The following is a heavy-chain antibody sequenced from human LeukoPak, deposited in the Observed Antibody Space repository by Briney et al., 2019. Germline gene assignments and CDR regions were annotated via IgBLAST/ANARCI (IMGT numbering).Heavy chain of an antibody. CDR1: GFTFSDYY. CDR2: ISSSGSTI. V-gene: IGHV3-11*04. CDR3: ASTSGYDYPFDY. J-gene: IGHJ4*02. Sequence: GGSLRLSCAASGFTFSDYYMSWIRQAPGKGLEWVSYISSSGSTIYYADSVKGRFTISRDNTKNSLYLQMNSLRAEDTAVYYCASTSGYDYPFDYWGQGTLVTVSS. D-gene: IGHD5-12*01.